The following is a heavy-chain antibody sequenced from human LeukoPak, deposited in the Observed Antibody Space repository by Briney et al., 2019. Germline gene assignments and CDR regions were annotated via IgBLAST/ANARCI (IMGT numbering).Heavy chain of an antibody. J-gene: IGHJ6*03. CDR3: ARVGSTYYYYYYMDV. D-gene: IGHD2-2*01. V-gene: IGHV1-18*01. CDR1: GYTFSDYG. CDR2: ITPYNGNT. Sequence: ASVKVSCTASGYTFSDYGISWVRQAPGQGLEWMGWITPYNGNTNYAQKLQGRATVTIDTSTSTAYMELGSLRSDDTAVYYCARVGSTYYYYYYMDVWGKGTTVTVSS.